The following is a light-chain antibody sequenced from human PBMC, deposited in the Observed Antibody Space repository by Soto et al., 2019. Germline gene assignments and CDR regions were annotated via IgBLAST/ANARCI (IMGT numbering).Light chain of an antibody. CDR2: KAS. Sequence: DIQMTQSPSTLAASVGDRVTITCRASQSISSWLAWYQQKPGTAPKLLIYKASSLQSGVPSRFSGSGSGTEFTLTISSLQPDHFATYYCQQYSSYPYTFGQGTMLEIK. CDR3: QQYSSYPYT. V-gene: IGKV1-5*03. J-gene: IGKJ2*01. CDR1: QSISSW.